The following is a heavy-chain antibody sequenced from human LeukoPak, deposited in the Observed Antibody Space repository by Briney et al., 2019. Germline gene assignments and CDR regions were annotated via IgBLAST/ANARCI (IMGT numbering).Heavy chain of an antibody. V-gene: IGHV3-15*01. J-gene: IGHJ4*02. Sequence: GGSLRLSCAASGFTFSNAWMSWVRQAPGKGLEWVGRIKSKTDGGTTDYAAPVKGRFTISRDDSKNTLYLQMNSLKTEDTAVYYCTTHSSGWSWGEPYFDYWGQGTLVTVSS. CDR2: IKSKTDGGTT. CDR3: TTHSSGWSWGEPYFDY. D-gene: IGHD6-19*01. CDR1: GFTFSNAW.